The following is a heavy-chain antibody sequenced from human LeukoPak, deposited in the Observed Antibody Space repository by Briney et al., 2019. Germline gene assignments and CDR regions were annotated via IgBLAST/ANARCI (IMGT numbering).Heavy chain of an antibody. J-gene: IGHJ6*02. V-gene: IGHV1-69*01. D-gene: IGHD4-11*01. Sequence: ASVKVSCKASGGTFSSCAISWVRQAPGQGLEWMGGIIPIFGTANYAQKFQGRVTITADESTNTAYMELSSLRSEDTAVYYCARGGSPTVTTFFYYYGMDVWGQGTTVTVSS. CDR3: ARGGSPTVTTFFYYYGMDV. CDR1: GGTFSSCA. CDR2: IIPIFGTA.